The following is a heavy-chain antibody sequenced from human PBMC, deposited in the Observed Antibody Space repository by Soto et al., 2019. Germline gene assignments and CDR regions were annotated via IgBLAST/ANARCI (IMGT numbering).Heavy chain of an antibody. D-gene: IGHD3-3*01. CDR1: GGSIISGGYY. Sequence: PSETLSLTCTVSGGSIISGGYYWSLIRQHPGKGLEWIGYIYYSGSTYYNPSLKSRVTISVDTSKNQFSLKLSSVPAADTAVYYCAALFYDFWSGYCPGVPYFDCWGQGSLVTASS. CDR2: IYYSGST. J-gene: IGHJ4*02. CDR3: AALFYDFWSGYCPGVPYFDC. V-gene: IGHV4-31*03.